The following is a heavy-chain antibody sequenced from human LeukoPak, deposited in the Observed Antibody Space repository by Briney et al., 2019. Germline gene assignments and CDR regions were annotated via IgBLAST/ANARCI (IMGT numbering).Heavy chain of an antibody. D-gene: IGHD3-10*01. CDR3: ARRPTNYYGFDY. CDR1: GYSFSTYW. J-gene: IGHJ4*02. Sequence: GESLQISCKASGYSFSTYWIGWVRQMPGKGLEWMGIIYPGDSDTRYRTSFQGQVTISADKSTATAYLQWSSLRASDTAIYYCARRPTNYYGFDYWGQGTLVTVSS. CDR2: IYPGDSDT. V-gene: IGHV5-51*01.